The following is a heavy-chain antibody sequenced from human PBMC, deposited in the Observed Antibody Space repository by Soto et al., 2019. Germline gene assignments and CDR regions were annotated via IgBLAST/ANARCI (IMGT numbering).Heavy chain of an antibody. V-gene: IGHV3-33*01. D-gene: IGHD6-13*01. CDR3: ARPLEQHQLGFGMDV. CDR1: GFTFSTYG. Sequence: GGSLRLSCAASGFTFSTYGMHWVRQAPGKGLEWVAVIWYDGSKIYYADSVKGRFTISRDNSKSTLYLQMNSLRAEDTAVYYCARPLEQHQLGFGMDVWGQG. CDR2: IWYDGSKI. J-gene: IGHJ6*01.